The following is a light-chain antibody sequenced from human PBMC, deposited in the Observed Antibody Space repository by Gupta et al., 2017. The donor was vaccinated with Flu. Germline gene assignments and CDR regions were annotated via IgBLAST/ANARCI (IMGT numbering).Light chain of an antibody. Sequence: DIVMTQSPDSLAVSLGERATINCKSSQSGLYSSNNKNYLAWYQQKPGQPPKLLIYWASTRESGVPDRFSGSGYGTDFTLTITSRQAEDVAIYYCQQYDSIPPWTFGQGTKVEIK. CDR2: WAS. J-gene: IGKJ1*01. CDR1: QSGLYSSNNKNY. CDR3: QQYDSIPPWT. V-gene: IGKV4-1*01.